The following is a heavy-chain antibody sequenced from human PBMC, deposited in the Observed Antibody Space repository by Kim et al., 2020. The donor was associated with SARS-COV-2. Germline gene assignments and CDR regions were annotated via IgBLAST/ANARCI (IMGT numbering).Heavy chain of an antibody. Sequence: GGSLRLSCAASGFTFSSYAMHWVRQAPGKGLEWVAVISYDGSNKYYADSVKGRFTISRDNSKNTLYLQMNSLRAEDTAVYYCARDRTITFGGVIVPYFDYWGQGTLVTVSS. D-gene: IGHD3-16*02. CDR2: ISYDGSNK. V-gene: IGHV3-30*04. J-gene: IGHJ4*02. CDR3: ARDRTITFGGVIVPYFDY. CDR1: GFTFSSYA.